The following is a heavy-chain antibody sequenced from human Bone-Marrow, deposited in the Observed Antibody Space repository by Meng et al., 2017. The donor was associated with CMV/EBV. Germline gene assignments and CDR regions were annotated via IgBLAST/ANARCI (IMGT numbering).Heavy chain of an antibody. Sequence: GESLKISCAASGFTFSSYAMHWVRQAPGKGLEWVAVISYDGSNKYYADSVKGRFTISRDNSKNTLYLQMNSLRAEDTAVYYCARESVYGTDYWGQGRLVTVSS. CDR1: GFTFSSYA. J-gene: IGHJ4*02. D-gene: IGHD5/OR15-5a*01. V-gene: IGHV3-30-3*01. CDR2: ISYDGSNK. CDR3: ARESVYGTDY.